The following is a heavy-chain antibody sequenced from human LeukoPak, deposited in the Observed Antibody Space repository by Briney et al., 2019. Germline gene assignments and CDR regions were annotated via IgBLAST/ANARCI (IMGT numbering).Heavy chain of an antibody. J-gene: IGHJ5*02. D-gene: IGHD4/OR15-4a*01. V-gene: IGHV4-61*02. CDR1: GGSISSGGHY. CDR2: ISSTGST. CDR3: AREGLDYGATLNWFDP. Sequence: PSQTLSLTCTVSGGSISSGGHYWSWIRQPAGKGLEYLGRISSTGSTNYNPSLRSRVTISADTSKNHFSLKLTSVTAADTAVYYCAREGLDYGATLNWFDPWGQGTLVTVSS.